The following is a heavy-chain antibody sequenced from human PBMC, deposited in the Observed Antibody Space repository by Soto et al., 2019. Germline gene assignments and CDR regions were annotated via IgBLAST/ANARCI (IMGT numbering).Heavy chain of an antibody. J-gene: IGHJ6*02. CDR1: GGSISSGGYY. CDR2: IYYSGST. V-gene: IGHV4-31*03. D-gene: IGHD6-13*01. Sequence: PSETLSLTCTVSGGSISSGGYYWSWIRQHPGKGLEWIGYIYYSGSTYYNPSLKSRVTISVDTSKNQFSLKLSSVTAADTAVYYCARGGSSSRRYYYCYGMDVWGQGTTVTVSS. CDR3: ARGGSSSRRYYYCYGMDV.